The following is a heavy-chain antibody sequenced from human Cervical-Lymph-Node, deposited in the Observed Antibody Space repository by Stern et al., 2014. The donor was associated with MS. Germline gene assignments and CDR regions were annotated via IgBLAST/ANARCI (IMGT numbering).Heavy chain of an antibody. Sequence: QVQLVQSGGGVVQPGESLKLSCAGTGFTFSSYGMHWVRQVPGKGLEWVAVISYDGDYRYHADSIKGRFTISRDNSKNTLFLQMNSLRPEDSAVYYCASYYYGAGSPEYYGMDVWGRGTTVTVSS. CDR2: ISYDGDYR. V-gene: IGHV3-30*03. CDR3: ASYYYGAGSPEYYGMDV. D-gene: IGHD3-10*01. J-gene: IGHJ6*02. CDR1: GFTFSSYG.